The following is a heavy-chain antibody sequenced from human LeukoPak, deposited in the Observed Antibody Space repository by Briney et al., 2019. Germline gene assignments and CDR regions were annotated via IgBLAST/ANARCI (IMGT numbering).Heavy chain of an antibody. J-gene: IGHJ4*02. D-gene: IGHD3-22*01. CDR1: GYTFTSYA. CDR2: INAGNGNT. Sequence: GASVKVSCKASGYTFTSYAMHWVRQAPGQRLEWMGWINAGNGNTKYSQKFQGRVTITRDTSTSTVYMELSSLRSEDTVVYYCAREKIITMIVVAPDYWGQGTLVTVSS. CDR3: AREKIITMIVVAPDY. V-gene: IGHV1-3*01.